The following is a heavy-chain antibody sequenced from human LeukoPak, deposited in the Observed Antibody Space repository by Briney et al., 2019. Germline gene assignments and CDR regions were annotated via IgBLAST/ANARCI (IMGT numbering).Heavy chain of an antibody. D-gene: IGHD3-22*01. V-gene: IGHV5-51*01. Sequence: GESLKISCKGSGYTFFTYWIGWVRQMPGKGLEWMGIIYPGDSDTRYSPSFQGQVTISADKSISTAYLQWSSLKASDTAMYYCAISAYYDSSGIDYWGQGTLVTVAS. CDR1: GYTFFTYW. J-gene: IGHJ4*02. CDR3: AISAYYDSSGIDY. CDR2: IYPGDSDT.